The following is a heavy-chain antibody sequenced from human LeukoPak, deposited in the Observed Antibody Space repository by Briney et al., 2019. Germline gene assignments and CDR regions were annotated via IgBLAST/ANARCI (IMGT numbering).Heavy chain of an antibody. D-gene: IGHD5-18*01. Sequence: GGSLRLSCAASGFTFSSYSMNWVRQAPGKGLEWVANIKQDGSEKYYVDTVKGRFTISRDNAKNSLYLQMNSLRAEDTAVYYCASPGSVGDTGMPDYWGQGTLVTVSS. CDR3: ASPGSVGDTGMPDY. CDR1: GFTFSSYS. V-gene: IGHV3-7*01. CDR2: IKQDGSEK. J-gene: IGHJ4*02.